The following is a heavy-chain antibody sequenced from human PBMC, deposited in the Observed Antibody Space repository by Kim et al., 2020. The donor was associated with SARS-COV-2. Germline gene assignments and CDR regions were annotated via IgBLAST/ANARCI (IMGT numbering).Heavy chain of an antibody. Sequence: PSFQGQVTTSADKSISTAYLQWSSLKASDTAMYYCARTGGKNFPDAFDIWGQGTMVTVSS. CDR3: ARTGGKNFPDAFDI. J-gene: IGHJ3*02. V-gene: IGHV5-51*01. D-gene: IGHD1-7*01.